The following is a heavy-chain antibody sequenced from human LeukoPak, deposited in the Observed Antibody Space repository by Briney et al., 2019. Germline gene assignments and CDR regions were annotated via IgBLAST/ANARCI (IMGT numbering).Heavy chain of an antibody. V-gene: IGHV4-31*03. CDR2: IYDTGST. CDR1: GGSIGSAHYH. D-gene: IGHD7-27*01. J-gene: IGHJ6*02. Sequence: SETLSLTCSVSGGSIGSAHYHWNWIRQLPGKGLEWIGVIYDTGSTYYNPSLEGRLAISVDTRKNQFSLKLSSVTAADTAVYYCAREVEDPVIPKYGDHFYHGMDVWGQGTTVTVPS. CDR3: AREVEDPVIPKYGDHFYHGMDV.